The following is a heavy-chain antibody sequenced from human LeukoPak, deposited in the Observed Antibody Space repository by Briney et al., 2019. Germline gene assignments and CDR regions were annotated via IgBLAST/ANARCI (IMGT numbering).Heavy chain of an antibody. CDR3: AKAPVTTCSGAYCYPFDY. CDR1: GFTLSSYA. Sequence: GGSLRLACAASGFTLSSYAMSWVRQAPGKGLEWVSAISVSGNTYHADSVKGRFTISRDSSKNTLYLQMNRLRAEDAAVYYCAKAPVTTCSGAYCYPFDYWGQGTLVTVSS. D-gene: IGHD2-21*01. V-gene: IGHV3-23*01. J-gene: IGHJ4*02. CDR2: ISVSGNT.